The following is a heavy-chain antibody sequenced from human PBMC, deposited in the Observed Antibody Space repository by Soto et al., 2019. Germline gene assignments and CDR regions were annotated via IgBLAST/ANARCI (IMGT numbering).Heavy chain of an antibody. CDR3: ARDPTPYYYDSSGYYSGY. Sequence: SVKVSCKASGGTFSSYAISWVRQAPGQGLEWMGGIIPIFGTANYAQKFQGRVTITADESTSTAYMELSSLRSEDTAVYYCARDPTPYYYDSSGYYSGYWGQGTLVTVSS. D-gene: IGHD3-22*01. CDR1: GGTFSSYA. V-gene: IGHV1-69*13. CDR2: IIPIFGTA. J-gene: IGHJ4*02.